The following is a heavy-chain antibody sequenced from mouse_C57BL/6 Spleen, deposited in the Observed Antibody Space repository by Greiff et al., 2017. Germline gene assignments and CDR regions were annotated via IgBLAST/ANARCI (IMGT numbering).Heavy chain of an antibody. CDR2: IDPEDGDT. V-gene: IGHV14-1*01. CDR3: TSIYYDYPFGY. Sequence: EVQLVESGAELVRPGASVKLSCTASGFNIKDYYMHWVKQRPEKGLEWIGRIDPEDGDTEYAPKFQGKANMTADTSSNTAYLQLSSLTSEDTAVYYCTSIYYDYPFGYWGQGTTLTVSS. J-gene: IGHJ2*01. D-gene: IGHD2-4*01. CDR1: GFNIKDYY.